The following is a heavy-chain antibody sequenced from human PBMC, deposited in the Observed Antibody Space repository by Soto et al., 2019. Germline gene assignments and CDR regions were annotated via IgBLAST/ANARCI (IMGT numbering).Heavy chain of an antibody. D-gene: IGHD2-21*01. J-gene: IGHJ3*02. CDR1: GFIFSNYW. CDR2: IKRRDGKET. Sequence: EGQLVESGGGLVQPGGSLRLSCAASGFIFSNYWMTWIRQAPGKGLEWVGNIKRRDGKETQYADSVRGRFTISRDNARNSLYLQMDSLRVEDAGVYYCARDPGDSTWAAFDIWGQGTTVTVSS. CDR3: ARDPGDSTWAAFDI. V-gene: IGHV3-7*01.